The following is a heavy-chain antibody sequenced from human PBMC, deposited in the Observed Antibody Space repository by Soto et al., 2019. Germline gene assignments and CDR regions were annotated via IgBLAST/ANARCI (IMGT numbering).Heavy chain of an antibody. CDR2: MNPNSGNT. J-gene: IGHJ6*02. Sequence: ASVKVSCKASGYTFTSYDINWVRQATGQGLEWMGWMNPNSGNTGYAQKFQGRVTMTRNTSISTAYMELSSLRSEDTAVYYCASHLWFEEFNYYHYGMDVWGQGTTVIVSS. CDR3: ASHLWFEEFNYYHYGMDV. CDR1: GYTFTSYD. D-gene: IGHD3-10*01. V-gene: IGHV1-8*01.